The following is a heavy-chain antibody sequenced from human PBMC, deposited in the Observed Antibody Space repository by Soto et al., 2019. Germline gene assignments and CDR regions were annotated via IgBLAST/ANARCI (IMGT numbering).Heavy chain of an antibody. Sequence: GGSLRLSCAASGFTFSDHYMDWVRQAPGKGLEWVGRTRNKANSYTTEYAASVKGGFTISRDDSKNSLYLQMNSLKTEDTAVYYCARARYGDYFDYWGQGTLVTVSS. J-gene: IGHJ4*02. CDR3: ARARYGDYFDY. V-gene: IGHV3-72*01. CDR1: GFTFSDHY. D-gene: IGHD4-17*01. CDR2: TRNKANSYTT.